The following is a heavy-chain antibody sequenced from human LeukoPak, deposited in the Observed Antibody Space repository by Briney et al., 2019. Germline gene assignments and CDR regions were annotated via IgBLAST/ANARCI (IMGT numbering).Heavy chain of an antibody. V-gene: IGHV3-53*04. CDR3: ARVDTVMAYYFDL. CDR1: GFTVSTNC. CDR2: IYSGGTT. Sequence: GGSLRLSCAASGFTVSTNCMTWVRQAPGKGLEWVSTIYSGGTTYYADSVMGRFSISRHNSRNTLYLQMNSLRAEDTAVYYCARVDTVMAYYFDLWGQGTLVTVSS. D-gene: IGHD5-18*01. J-gene: IGHJ4*02.